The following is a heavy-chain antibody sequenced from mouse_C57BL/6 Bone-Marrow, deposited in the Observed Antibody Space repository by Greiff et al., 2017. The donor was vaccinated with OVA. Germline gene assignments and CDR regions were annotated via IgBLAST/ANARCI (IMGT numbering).Heavy chain of an antibody. V-gene: IGHV5-6*01. CDR1: GFTFSSYG. CDR3: ARGDYDYDDGTWFAY. Sequence: EVQLVESGGDLVKPGGSLKLSCAASGFTFSSYGMSWVRQTPDKRLEWVATISSGGSYTYYPDSVKGRFTISRDNAKNTLYLQMSSLKSEDTAMYYCARGDYDYDDGTWFAYWGQGTLVTVSA. J-gene: IGHJ3*01. D-gene: IGHD2-4*01. CDR2: ISSGGSYT.